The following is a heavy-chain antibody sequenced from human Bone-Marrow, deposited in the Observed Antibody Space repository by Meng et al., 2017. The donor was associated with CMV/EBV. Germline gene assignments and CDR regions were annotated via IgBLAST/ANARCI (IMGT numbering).Heavy chain of an antibody. CDR2: IWYDGSNK. CDR3: AKSSSGNYPPFDY. CDR1: GFTFSSYW. V-gene: IGHV3-33*06. J-gene: IGHJ4*02. Sequence: GESLKISCAASGFTFSSYWMSWVRQAPGKGLEWVAVIWYDGSNKYYADSVKGRFTISRDNSKNTLYLQMNSLRAEDTAVYYCAKSSSGNYPPFDYWGQGTLVTVS. D-gene: IGHD4-11*01.